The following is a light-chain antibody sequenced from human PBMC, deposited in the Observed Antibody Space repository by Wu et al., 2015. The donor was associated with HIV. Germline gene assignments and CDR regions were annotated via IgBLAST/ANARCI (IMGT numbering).Light chain of an antibody. J-gene: IGKJ2*01. CDR1: QSVSSSY. CDR3: HQYGSSPGT. CDR2: GAS. V-gene: IGKV3-20*01. Sequence: EIVLTQSPGTLSLSPGERTTLSCRASQSVSSSYLAWYQQKPGQAPRLLIYGASRRATGIPDRFIGSGSGTDFTLTISRLEPEDFAVYYCHQYGSSPGTFGQGTKLEIK.